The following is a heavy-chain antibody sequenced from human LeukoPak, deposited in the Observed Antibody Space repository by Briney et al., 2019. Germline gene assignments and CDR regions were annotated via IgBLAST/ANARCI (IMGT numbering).Heavy chain of an antibody. CDR1: GFTFSSYA. CDR2: ISSTGGST. V-gene: IGHV3-64D*06. J-gene: IGHJ4*02. D-gene: IGHD3-10*01. Sequence: GGSLRLSCSASGFTFSSYARHWVRQSPGKGREYVSAISSTGGSTYYADSVKGRFTISRDNSNNTLYLQMRTLRAEAPPVYYCVRYYGPGSYTEYCGPGTLVTLSS. CDR3: VRYYGPGSYTEY.